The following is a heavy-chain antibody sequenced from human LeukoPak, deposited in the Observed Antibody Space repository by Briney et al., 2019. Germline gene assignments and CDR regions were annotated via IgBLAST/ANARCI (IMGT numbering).Heavy chain of an antibody. CDR1: GYSFTNYY. Sequence: GASVKVSCKASGYSFTNYYLHWERQAPGQGLEYMGIINPSGGSSGGSTTYAQKFQGRVTMTRDTSTSTVYMELSNLRSEDTAVYYCARGGYIYGSFDNWGQGTLVTVSS. CDR3: ARGGYIYGSFDN. V-gene: IGHV1-46*01. CDR2: INPSGGSSGGST. J-gene: IGHJ4*02. D-gene: IGHD5-18*01.